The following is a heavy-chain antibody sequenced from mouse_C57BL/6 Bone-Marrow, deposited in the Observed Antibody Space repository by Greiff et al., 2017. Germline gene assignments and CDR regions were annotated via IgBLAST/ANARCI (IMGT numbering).Heavy chain of an antibody. CDR1: GYTFTSYW. CDR3: ARGHYGAMDY. J-gene: IGHJ4*01. Sequence: QVQLQQPGAELVRPGTSVKLSCKASGYTFTSYWMHWVKQRPGQGLAWIGVIDPSDSYTNYNQKFKGKATLTVDTSSSTAYMQLSSLTSEDSAVYYCARGHYGAMDYWGQGTSVTVSS. CDR2: IDPSDSYT. D-gene: IGHD1-1*02. V-gene: IGHV1-59*01.